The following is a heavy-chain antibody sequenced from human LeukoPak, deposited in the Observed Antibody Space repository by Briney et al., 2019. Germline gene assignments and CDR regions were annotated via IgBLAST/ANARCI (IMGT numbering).Heavy chain of an antibody. CDR1: GGSFSGYY. V-gene: IGHV4-34*01. Sequence: SETLSLTCAVYGGSFSGYYWSWIRQPPGKGLEWIGEINHSGSTNYNPSLKSRVTISVDTSKNRFSLKLSSVTAADTAVYYCARGLVVGNYYYWGQGTLVTVSS. D-gene: IGHD2-8*02. CDR2: INHSGST. J-gene: IGHJ4*02. CDR3: ARGLVVGNYYY.